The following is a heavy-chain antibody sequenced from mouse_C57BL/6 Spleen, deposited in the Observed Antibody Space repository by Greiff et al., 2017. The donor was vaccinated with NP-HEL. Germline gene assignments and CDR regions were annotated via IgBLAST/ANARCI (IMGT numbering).Heavy chain of an antibody. J-gene: IGHJ2*01. D-gene: IGHD2-2*01. CDR3: ARGLRRGFDC. Sequence: QVQLQQPGAELVMPGASVKLSCKASGYTFTSYWMHWVKQRPGQGLEWIGEIDPSDSYTNYNQKFKGKSTLTVDKSSSTAYMQLSSLTSEDSAVYYCARGLRRGFDCWGQGTTLTVSS. V-gene: IGHV1-69*01. CDR2: IDPSDSYT. CDR1: GYTFTSYW.